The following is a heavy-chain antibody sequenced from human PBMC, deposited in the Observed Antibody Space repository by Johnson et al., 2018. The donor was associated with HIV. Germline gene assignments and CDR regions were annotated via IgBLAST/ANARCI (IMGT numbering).Heavy chain of an antibody. CDR3: ARDRGYWDAFDF. J-gene: IGHJ3*01. CDR1: GFTVSSNY. Sequence: VLLVESGGGLVQPGGSLRLSCVVSGFTVSSNYMSWVRQAPGKGLEWVSVLHSGGSTSYADSVKGRFSISRDNAKHSLYLQMNSLRAEDTAVYYCARDRGYWDAFDFWGQGTMVTVSS. D-gene: IGHD3-22*01. CDR2: LHSGGST. V-gene: IGHV3-66*01.